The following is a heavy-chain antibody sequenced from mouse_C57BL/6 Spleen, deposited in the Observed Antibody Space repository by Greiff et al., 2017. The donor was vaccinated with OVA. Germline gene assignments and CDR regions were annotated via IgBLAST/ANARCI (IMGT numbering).Heavy chain of an antibody. J-gene: IGHJ3*01. CDR3: ARAGYYGSSSWFAY. CDR2: IYPGSGST. Sequence: QVQLQQPGAELVKPGASVKMSCKASGYTFTSYWITWVKQRPGQGLEWIGDIYPGSGSTNYNEKFKSKATLTVDTSSSTAYMQLSSLTYEDSAVYYCARAGYYGSSSWFAYWGQGTLVTVSA. V-gene: IGHV1-55*01. D-gene: IGHD1-1*01. CDR1: GYTFTSYW.